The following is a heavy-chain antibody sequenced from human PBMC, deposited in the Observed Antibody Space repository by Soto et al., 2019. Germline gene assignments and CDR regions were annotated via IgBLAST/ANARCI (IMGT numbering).Heavy chain of an antibody. V-gene: IGHV1-8*01. D-gene: IGHD3-3*01. CDR2: MNPNSGNT. CDR3: ARAARGITIFGVALWGTTNYYYYYMDV. J-gene: IGHJ6*03. Sequence: ASVKVSCKASGYTFTSYDINWVRQATGQGLEWMGWMNPNSGNTGYAQKFQGRVTMTRNTSISTAYMELSSLRSEDTAVYYCARAARGITIFGVALWGTTNYYYYYMDVWGKGTTVTVSS. CDR1: GYTFTSYD.